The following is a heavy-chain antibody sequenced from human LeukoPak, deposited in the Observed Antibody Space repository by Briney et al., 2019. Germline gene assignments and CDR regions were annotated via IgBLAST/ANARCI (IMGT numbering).Heavy chain of an antibody. J-gene: IGHJ4*02. D-gene: IGHD3-22*01. V-gene: IGHV3-21*01. CDR1: GFTFSSYT. Sequence: GGSLRLSCAASGFTFSSYTMNWVRQAPGKGLEWVSIISSGSSYIHYADSVKGRFTISRDNAKNSLYLQMNRLRAEDTAVYYCARDLRSSGYYAFDYWGQGTLVTVSS. CDR2: ISSGSSYI. CDR3: ARDLRSSGYYAFDY.